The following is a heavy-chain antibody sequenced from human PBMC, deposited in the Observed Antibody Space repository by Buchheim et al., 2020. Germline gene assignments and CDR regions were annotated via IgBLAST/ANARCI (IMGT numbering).Heavy chain of an antibody. CDR2: IRNKANGYTT. CDR3: ARVGDIAWGYGMDV. J-gene: IGHJ6*02. CDR1: GFTFSDHY. Sequence: EVRLVESGGGLVQPGGSLTLACAASGFTFSDHYMDWGRQAPGKGLEWVGRIRNKANGYTTEYAASVKGRFTISRDDSKNLLYLQMNSLKTEDTAVYYYARVGDIAWGYGMDVWGQGT. D-gene: IGHD3-10*01. V-gene: IGHV3-72*01.